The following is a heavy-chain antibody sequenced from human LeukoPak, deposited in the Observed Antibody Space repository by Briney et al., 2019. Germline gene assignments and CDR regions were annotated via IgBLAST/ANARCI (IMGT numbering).Heavy chain of an antibody. CDR2: ISGSSSYI. Sequence: GGSLRLSCAASGFTFSSYSMNWVRQAPGKGLEWVSSISGSSSYIYYADSVKGRFTISRGNAKNSLYLQMNSLRAEDTAVYYCARVGPDSSGYYYYFDYWGQGTLVTVSS. D-gene: IGHD3-22*01. CDR1: GFTFSSYS. V-gene: IGHV3-21*01. CDR3: ARVGPDSSGYYYYFDY. J-gene: IGHJ4*02.